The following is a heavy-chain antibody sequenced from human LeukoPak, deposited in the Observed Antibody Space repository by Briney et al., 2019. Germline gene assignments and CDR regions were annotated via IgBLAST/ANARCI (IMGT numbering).Heavy chain of an antibody. CDR3: ARSITMVRGVWDFDY. D-gene: IGHD3-10*01. CDR1: GGSISSYY. CDR2: IYYSGST. V-gene: IGHV4-59*01. J-gene: IGHJ4*02. Sequence: PSETLSLTCTVSGGSISSYYWSWIRQPPGKGLEWIGYIYYSGSTNYNPSLKSRVTISVDTSKNQFSLKLSSVTAADTAVYYCARSITMVRGVWDFDYWGQGTLVTVSS.